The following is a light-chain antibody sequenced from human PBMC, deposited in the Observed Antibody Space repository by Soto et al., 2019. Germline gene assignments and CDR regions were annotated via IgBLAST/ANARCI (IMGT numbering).Light chain of an antibody. Sequence: DIQVTQSPPTLSASVGDRVTITCRASQTISTWMAWYQQKPGKAPKLLVYDASTLQSGVASRFSGSGSGTEFTLIISGLQTDDFSTYYCQQYHSYWTFGQGTKVDIK. CDR3: QQYHSYWT. CDR2: DAS. J-gene: IGKJ1*01. CDR1: QTISTW. V-gene: IGKV1-5*01.